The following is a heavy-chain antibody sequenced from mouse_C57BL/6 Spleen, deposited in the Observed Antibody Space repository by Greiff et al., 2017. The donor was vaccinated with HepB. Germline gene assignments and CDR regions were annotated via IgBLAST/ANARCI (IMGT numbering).Heavy chain of an antibody. CDR3: TRGADDGYLYYYAMDY. Sequence: QVQLQQSGAELVRPGASVTLSCKASGYTFTDYEMHWVKQTPVHGLEWIGAIDPETGGTAYNQKFKGKAILTADKSSSTAYMELRSLTSEDSAVYYCTRGADDGYLYYYAMDYWGQGTSVTVSS. D-gene: IGHD2-3*01. V-gene: IGHV1-15*01. J-gene: IGHJ4*01. CDR2: IDPETGGT. CDR1: GYTFTDYE.